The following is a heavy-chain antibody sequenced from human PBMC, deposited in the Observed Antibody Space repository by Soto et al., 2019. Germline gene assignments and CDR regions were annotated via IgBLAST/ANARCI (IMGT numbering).Heavy chain of an antibody. CDR3: ARGFVDCSGGSCYPEGVDY. D-gene: IGHD2-15*01. Sequence: QVQLVQSGAEVKKPGSSVKVSFKASGGTFSSYTISWVRQAPGQGLEWMGRIIPILGIANYAQKFQGRVTITADKSTRTAYMERSSLRSEDTAVYYCARGFVDCSGGSCYPEGVDYWGQGTLVTVSS. CDR1: GGTFSSYT. V-gene: IGHV1-69*02. J-gene: IGHJ4*02. CDR2: IIPILGIA.